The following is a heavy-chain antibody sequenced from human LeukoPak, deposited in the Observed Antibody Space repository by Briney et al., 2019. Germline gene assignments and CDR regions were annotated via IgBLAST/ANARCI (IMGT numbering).Heavy chain of an antibody. CDR2: INPSGGST. CDR1: GYTFTSYY. Sequence: ASVKVSCKASGYTFTSYYMHWVRQAPGQGLEWMGIINPSGGSTSYAQKFQGRVTMTRDTSTSTVYMELSSLRSEDTAVYYCARDLGYYDSSGYYGHGWFDPWGQGTLVTVSS. V-gene: IGHV1-46*01. CDR3: ARDLGYYDSSGYYGHGWFDP. D-gene: IGHD3-22*01. J-gene: IGHJ5*02.